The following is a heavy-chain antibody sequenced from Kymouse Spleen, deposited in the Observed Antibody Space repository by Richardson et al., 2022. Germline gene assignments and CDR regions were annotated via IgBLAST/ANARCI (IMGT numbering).Heavy chain of an antibody. CDR1: GFTFDDYA. D-gene: IGHD6-19*01. Sequence: EVQLVESGGGLVQPGRSLRLSCAASGFTFDDYAMHWVRQAPGKGLEWVSGISWNSGSIGYADSVKGRFTISRDNAKNSLYLQMNSLRAEDTALYYCAKDMGSGWSLGMDVWGQGTTVTVSS. J-gene: IGHJ6*02. CDR3: AKDMGSGWSLGMDV. V-gene: IGHV3-9*01. CDR2: ISWNSGSI.